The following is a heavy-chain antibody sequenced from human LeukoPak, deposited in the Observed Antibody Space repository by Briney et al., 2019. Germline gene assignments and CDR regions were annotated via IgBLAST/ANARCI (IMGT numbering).Heavy chain of an antibody. V-gene: IGHV3-74*01. D-gene: IGHD5-12*01. CDR2: INSDGSST. J-gene: IGHJ4*02. CDR3: ARGGYDLCFDY. Sequence: PGGSLRLSCAASGFTFNSYWMHWVRQAPGKGLVWVSRINSDGSSTSYADSVKGRFTISRDNAKNTLYLQMNSLRAEDTAVYYCARGGYDLCFDYWGQGTLVTVSS. CDR1: GFTFNSYW.